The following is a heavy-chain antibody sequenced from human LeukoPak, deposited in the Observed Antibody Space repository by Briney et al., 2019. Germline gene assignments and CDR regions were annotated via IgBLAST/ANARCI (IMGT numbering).Heavy chain of an antibody. Sequence: GGSLSLSCAASGFTFSSYWMSWVRQAPGKGLEWVANIKQDGSEKYYVDSVKGRFTISRDNAKNSLYLQMNSLRAEDTAVYYCARDHVAGGSGSYYHSPWGQGTLVTVSS. CDR3: ARDHVAGGSGSYYHSP. CDR1: GFTFSSYW. V-gene: IGHV3-7*03. J-gene: IGHJ5*02. D-gene: IGHD3-10*01. CDR2: IKQDGSEK.